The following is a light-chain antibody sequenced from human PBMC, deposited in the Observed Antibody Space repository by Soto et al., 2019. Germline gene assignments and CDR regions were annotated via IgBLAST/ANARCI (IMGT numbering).Light chain of an antibody. Sequence: DIQMTQSPSSLSASVGHRVTITCRASQAIYNYLAWYQQKPGKVPTLLISAASTLQSGVPSRFSGSGSGTDFTLTISSLQPEDVATYYCQKFSAVPTFGGGTKVEI. CDR2: AAS. CDR3: QKFSAVPT. V-gene: IGKV1-27*01. J-gene: IGKJ4*01. CDR1: QAIYNY.